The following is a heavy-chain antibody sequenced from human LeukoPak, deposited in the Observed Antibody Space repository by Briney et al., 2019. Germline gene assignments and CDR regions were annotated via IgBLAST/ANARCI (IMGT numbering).Heavy chain of an antibody. D-gene: IGHD3-3*01. V-gene: IGHV1-8*01. Sequence: VSVKVSCKASGYTFTSYDINWVRQATGQGLEWMGWMNPNSGNTGYAQKFQGRVTMTRNTSISTAYMELSSLRSEDTAVYYCARGLTIFGVVIIGAFDIWGQGTMVTVSS. J-gene: IGHJ3*02. CDR2: MNPNSGNT. CDR3: ARGLTIFGVVIIGAFDI. CDR1: GYTFTSYD.